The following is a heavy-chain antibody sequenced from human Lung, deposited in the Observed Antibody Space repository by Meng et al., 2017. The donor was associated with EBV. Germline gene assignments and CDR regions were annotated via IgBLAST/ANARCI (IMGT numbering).Heavy chain of an antibody. J-gene: IGHJ4*02. CDR1: GFSPSISGVG. Sequence: QVNLNEFGPTLGKTTQTLTLTCTFSGFSPSISGVGVGWIRQPPGKALEWLALIYWDGDKRYSPSLKSRLTITKDTSKNQVVLTMTNMDPVDTATYYCTHRPMTSAYYYFDYWGQGTLVTVSS. D-gene: IGHD3-22*01. V-gene: IGHV2-5*02. CDR2: IYWDGDK. CDR3: THRPMTSAYYYFDY.